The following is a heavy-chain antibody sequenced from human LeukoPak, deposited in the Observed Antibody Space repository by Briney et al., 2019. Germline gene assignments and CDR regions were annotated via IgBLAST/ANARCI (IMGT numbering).Heavy chain of an antibody. CDR1: GGSISSGGYS. CDR3: ARDAATTGSLDY. V-gene: IGHV4-30-2*01. D-gene: IGHD1-1*01. J-gene: IGHJ4*02. Sequence: SETLSLTCAVSGGSISSGGYSWSWIRQPPGKGLEWIGYIYHRGSTYYNPSLKSRVTISVDRSKNQFSPKLSSVTAADTAVYYCARDAATTGSLDYWGQGTLVTVSS. CDR2: IYHRGST.